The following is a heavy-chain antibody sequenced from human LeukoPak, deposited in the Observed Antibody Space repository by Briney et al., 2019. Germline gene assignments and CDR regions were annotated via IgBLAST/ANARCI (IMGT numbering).Heavy chain of an antibody. D-gene: IGHD5-18*01. CDR3: ARDTAVPYYYYYYMDV. V-gene: IGHV3-7*01. Sequence: GGSLRLSCAAPGLTFSSYWMGWVPQAPGKGLGWVANIKQDGSEKYYVDSVKGRFTISRDNAKNSLYLQMNSLRAEDTAVYYCARDTAVPYYYYYYMDVWGKGTTVTVSS. J-gene: IGHJ6*03. CDR2: IKQDGSEK. CDR1: GLTFSSYW.